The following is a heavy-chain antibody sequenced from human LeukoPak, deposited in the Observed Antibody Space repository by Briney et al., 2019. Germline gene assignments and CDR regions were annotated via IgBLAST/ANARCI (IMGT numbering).Heavy chain of an antibody. CDR1: GGHIDSVY. J-gene: IGHJ4*02. CDR2: IDNSGST. D-gene: IGHD6-19*01. CDR3: ASGAGWLIDY. Sequence: SETLSLTCSVSGGHIDSVYWNWIRQPPGKGLEWIGYIDNSGSTKYNHSLQSRITMSRDTSRKQFSLKLTSVTAADTAMYYCASGAGWLIDYWGQGTLVSVSS. V-gene: IGHV4-4*08.